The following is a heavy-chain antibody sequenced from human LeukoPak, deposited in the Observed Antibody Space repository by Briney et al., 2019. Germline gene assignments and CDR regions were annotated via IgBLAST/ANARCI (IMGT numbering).Heavy chain of an antibody. CDR1: GFTFSSYA. D-gene: IGHD5-12*01. CDR2: ISSNGGST. CDR3: EKDRVATPRLGFDY. J-gene: IGHJ4*02. V-gene: IGHV3-64D*06. Sequence: PGGSLRLSCSASGFTFSSYAMHWVRQAPGKGLEYVSAISSNGGSTYYADSVKGRFTISGDNSKNTLYLQMSSLRAEDTAVYYCEKDRVATPRLGFDYWGQGTLVTVSS.